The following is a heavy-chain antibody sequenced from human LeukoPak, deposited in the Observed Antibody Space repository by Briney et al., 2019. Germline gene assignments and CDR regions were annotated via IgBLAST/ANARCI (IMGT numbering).Heavy chain of an antibody. Sequence: SETLSLTCAVYGGSFSGYYWSWIRQPPGKGLEWIGEINHSGSTNYNPSLKSRVTISVDTSKNQFSLKLSSVTAADAAVYYCARGRLGGPLNYWGQGTLVTVSS. CDR2: INHSGST. CDR3: ARGRLGGPLNY. J-gene: IGHJ4*02. CDR1: GGSFSGYY. V-gene: IGHV4-34*01. D-gene: IGHD4-23*01.